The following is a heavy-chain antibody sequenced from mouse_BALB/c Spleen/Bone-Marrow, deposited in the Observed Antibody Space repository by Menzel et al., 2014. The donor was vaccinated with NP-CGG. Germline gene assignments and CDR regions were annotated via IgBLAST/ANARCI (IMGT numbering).Heavy chain of an antibody. CDR1: RFTFSSYG. J-gene: IGHJ4*01. V-gene: IGHV5-6-3*01. CDR3: ARDRYYGYAMDY. Sequence: VQLKESGGGLVQPGGSLKLSCAASRFTFSSYGMSWVRQTPDKRLEWVATINSNGGSTYYPDSVKGRFTISRDNAKNTLYLQMSSLKSEDTAMYYCARDRYYGYAMDYWGQGTSVTVSS. CDR2: INSNGGST. D-gene: IGHD1-1*01.